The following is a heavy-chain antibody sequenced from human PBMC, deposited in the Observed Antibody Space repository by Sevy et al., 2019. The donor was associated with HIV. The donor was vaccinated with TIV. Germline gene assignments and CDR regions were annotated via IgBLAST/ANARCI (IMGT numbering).Heavy chain of an antibody. V-gene: IGHV3-23*01. J-gene: IGHJ4*02. CDR1: GFTFSSYG. CDR2: ISGTGGST. CDR3: AKDGGRNWDQFFFDS. D-gene: IGHD7-27*01. Sequence: GGSLRLSCEASGFTFSSYGMNWVRQAPGKGLEWVSYISGTGGSTDYADSVKGRFTISRDNSKNTLYIHMISLRAEDTAVYFCAKDGGRNWDQFFFDSWGQGTLVTVSS.